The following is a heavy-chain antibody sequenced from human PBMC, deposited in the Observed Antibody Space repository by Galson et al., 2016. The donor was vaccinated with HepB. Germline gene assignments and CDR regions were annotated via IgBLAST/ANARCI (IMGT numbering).Heavy chain of an antibody. CDR3: ARLGFFCGAACYYYYGMCV. Sequence: QSGAEVKKPGESLKISCKGSGYSFTRYWIGWVRRMPGKGLEWMGIIYPGDSETRYSPSFEGQVTISADKSISTAYLQWSSLRAADTAMYYCARLGFFCGAACYYYYGMCVWGQGTTVTVAS. V-gene: IGHV5-51*01. J-gene: IGHJ6*02. CDR1: GYSFTRYW. CDR2: IYPGDSET. D-gene: IGHD2-21*02.